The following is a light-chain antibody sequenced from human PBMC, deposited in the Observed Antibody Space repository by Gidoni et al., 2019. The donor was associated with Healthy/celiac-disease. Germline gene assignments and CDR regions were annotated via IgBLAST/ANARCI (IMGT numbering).Light chain of an antibody. CDR3: QQSYSTRWT. Sequence: DIQLTQSPSSLSASVGDRVTITCRASQSISSYLNWYQQKPGKAPKLLIYAASSLQRGVPSRFSGSGSGTDFTLTISSLRPEDFATYYCQQSYSTRWTFGQGTKVEIK. CDR1: QSISSY. V-gene: IGKV1-39*01. J-gene: IGKJ1*01. CDR2: AAS.